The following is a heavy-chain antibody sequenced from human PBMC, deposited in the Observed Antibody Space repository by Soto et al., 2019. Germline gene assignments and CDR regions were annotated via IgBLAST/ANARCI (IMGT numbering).Heavy chain of an antibody. CDR1: GFTFDDYA. Sequence: ESGGGLVQPGRSLRLSCAASGFTFDDYAMHWVRQAPGKGLEWVSGISWNSGSICYADSVKGRFTIFRDNAKNSLYLQMNSLRAEDTALYYCAKTYGYYKYYFDYWGQGTLVTVSS. CDR2: ISWNSGSI. CDR3: AKTYGYYKYYFDY. J-gene: IGHJ4*02. D-gene: IGHD4-17*01. V-gene: IGHV3-9*01.